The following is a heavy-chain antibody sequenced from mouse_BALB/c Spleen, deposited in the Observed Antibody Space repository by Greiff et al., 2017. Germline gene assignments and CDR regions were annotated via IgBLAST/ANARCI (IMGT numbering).Heavy chain of an antibody. D-gene: IGHD2-4*01. V-gene: IGHV5-17*02. Sequence: EVKLVESGGGLVQPGGSRKLSCAASGFTFSSFGMHWVRQAPEKGLEWVAYISSGSSTIYYADTVKGRFTISRDNPKNTLFLQMTSLRSEDTAMYYCARPTMITTWVACWGQGTLVTVSA. CDR1: GFTFSSFG. CDR3: ARPTMITTWVAC. J-gene: IGHJ3*01. CDR2: ISSGSSTI.